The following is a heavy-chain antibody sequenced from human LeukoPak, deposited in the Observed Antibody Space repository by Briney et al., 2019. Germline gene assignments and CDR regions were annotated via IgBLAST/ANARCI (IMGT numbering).Heavy chain of an antibody. J-gene: IGHJ4*02. V-gene: IGHV3-66*01. CDR1: GLTVSTNY. CDR2: IYNGGST. CDR3: ARDRVSIFGVVVALGY. Sequence: PGGSLRLSCAASGLTVSTNYMTWVRQAPGKGLEWVSVIYNGGSTYYADSVKGRFTISRDNSKNTLYLQMNSLRTEDTAVYYCARDRVSIFGVVVALGYWGQGTLVTVSS. D-gene: IGHD3-3*01.